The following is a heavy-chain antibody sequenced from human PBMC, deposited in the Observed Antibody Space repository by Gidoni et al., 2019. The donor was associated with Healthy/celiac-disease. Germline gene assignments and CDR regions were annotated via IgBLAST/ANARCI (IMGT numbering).Heavy chain of an antibody. CDR2: FDPEDGET. Sequence: QVQLVQSGSDVNKPGASVKVSCQVSGYTLTELSMHWVRQGPGKGLEWMGGFDPEDGETIYAQKFQGRVTMTEDTSTDTAYMELSSLRSEDTAVYYCATDPGYSSDWSYWGQGTLVTVSS. V-gene: IGHV1-24*01. D-gene: IGHD6-19*01. CDR1: GYTLTELS. CDR3: ATDPGYSSDWSY. J-gene: IGHJ4*02.